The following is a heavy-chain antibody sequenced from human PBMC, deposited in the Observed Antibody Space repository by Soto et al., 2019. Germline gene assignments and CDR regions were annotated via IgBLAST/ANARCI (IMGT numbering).Heavy chain of an antibody. D-gene: IGHD3-10*01. V-gene: IGHV4-34*01. CDR2: INHSGST. J-gene: IGHJ4*02. CDR1: GGSFSGYY. CDR3: ARDPYYYGSGRFDY. Sequence: PSETLSLTCAVYGGSFSGYYWSWIRQPPGKGLEWIGEINHSGSTNYNPSLKSRVTISVDTSKNQFSLKLSSVTAADTAVYYCARDPYYYGSGRFDYWGQGTLVTVSS.